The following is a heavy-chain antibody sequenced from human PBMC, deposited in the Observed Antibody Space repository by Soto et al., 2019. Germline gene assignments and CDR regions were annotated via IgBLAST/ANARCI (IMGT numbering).Heavy chain of an antibody. D-gene: IGHD4-17*01. Sequence: QVQLQESGPGLVKPSGTLSLTCAVSGGSIGSSKWWTWVRQPPGKGLEWIGEIYHSGSTNYNPSLKSRVTISVDKSKNRFSLNLTSVTAADTAVYYCARDEYGDYDVLHYGLDVWGQGTTVTVSS. V-gene: IGHV4-4*02. J-gene: IGHJ6*02. CDR3: ARDEYGDYDVLHYGLDV. CDR1: GGSIGSSKW. CDR2: IYHSGST.